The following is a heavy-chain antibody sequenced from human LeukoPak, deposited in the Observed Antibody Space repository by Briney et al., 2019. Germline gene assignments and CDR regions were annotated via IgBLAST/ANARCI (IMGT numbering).Heavy chain of an antibody. V-gene: IGHV4-59*08. Sequence: SETLSLTCTVSGGSISSNYWSWIRQPPGKGLEWIGYIYYSGSTNCNPSLKSRVTISVDTSKNKFSLKVTSVTAADTAVYYCARRNSSGYYEYFDYWGQGTLVTVSS. CDR1: GGSISSNY. D-gene: IGHD3-22*01. J-gene: IGHJ4*02. CDR3: ARRNSSGYYEYFDY. CDR2: IYYSGST.